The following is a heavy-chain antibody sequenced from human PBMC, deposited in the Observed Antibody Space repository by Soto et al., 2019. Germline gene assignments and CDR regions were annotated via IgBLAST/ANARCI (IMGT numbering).Heavy chain of an antibody. CDR3: ARGRVEMATINAFDI. J-gene: IGHJ3*02. D-gene: IGHD5-12*01. V-gene: IGHV4-59*01. CDR2: IYYSGST. CDR1: GGSISSYY. Sequence: SETLSLTCTVSGGSISSYYWSWIRQPPGKGLEWIGYIYYSGSTNYNPSLKSRVTISVDTSKNQFSLKLSSVTAADTAVYYCARGRVEMATINAFDIWGQGTMVT.